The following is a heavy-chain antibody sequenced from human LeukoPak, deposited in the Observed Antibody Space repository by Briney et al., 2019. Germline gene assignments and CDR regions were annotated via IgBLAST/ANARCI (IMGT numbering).Heavy chain of an antibody. CDR3: ARGKDYHGDHIGFDY. Sequence: SETLSLTCTVSGGSVSSYYWSWIRQPPGKGLEWIGYIYYSGSTNYNPSLKSRVTISVDTSKNQFSLKLSSVTAADTAVYYCARGKDYHGDHIGFDYWGQGTLVTVSS. CDR1: GGSVSSYY. J-gene: IGHJ4*02. CDR2: IYYSGST. D-gene: IGHD4-17*01. V-gene: IGHV4-59*02.